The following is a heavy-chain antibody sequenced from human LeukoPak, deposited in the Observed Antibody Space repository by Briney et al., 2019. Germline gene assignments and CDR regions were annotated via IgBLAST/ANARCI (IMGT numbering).Heavy chain of an antibody. V-gene: IGHV1-2*02. D-gene: IGHD2-15*01. Sequence: PGASVKVSCKASGYTFTGYYMHWVRQAPGQGLEWVGWINPNSGDTHYAQKFQGRVTMTRDTSINTAYMELSRLRSDDTAVYYCARDQAFVYCSGGTCYDDYWGQGSLVTVSS. CDR1: GYTFTGYY. CDR3: ARDQAFVYCSGGTCYDDY. J-gene: IGHJ4*02. CDR2: INPNSGDT.